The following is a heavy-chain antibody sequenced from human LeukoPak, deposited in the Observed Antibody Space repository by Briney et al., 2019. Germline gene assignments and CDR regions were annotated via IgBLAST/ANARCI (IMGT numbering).Heavy chain of an antibody. D-gene: IGHD3-22*01. CDR1: GGSISSGDYY. V-gene: IGHV4-30-4*08. J-gene: IGHJ3*02. CDR2: IYYSGST. CDR3: ARNYYDSSGYYYVGAFDI. Sequence: SQTLSLTCTVSGGSISSGDYYWSWIRQPPGKGLEWIGYIYYSGSTYYNPSLKSRATISVDTSKNQFSLKLSSVTAADTAVYYCARNYYDSSGYYYVGAFDIWGQGTMVTVSS.